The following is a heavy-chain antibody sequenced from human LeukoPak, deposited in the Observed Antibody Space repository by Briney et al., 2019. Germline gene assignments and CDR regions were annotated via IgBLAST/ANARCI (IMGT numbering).Heavy chain of an antibody. Sequence: GGSLRLSCAASGFTFSSYGMHWVRQAPGKGLEWVSVIYSGGSTYYADSVKGRFTISRDNSKNTLYLQMNSLRAEDTAVYYCARVWFGVGRGYFDYWGQGTLVTVSS. V-gene: IGHV3-53*01. J-gene: IGHJ4*02. CDR1: GFTFSSYG. D-gene: IGHD3-10*01. CDR2: IYSGGST. CDR3: ARVWFGVGRGYFDY.